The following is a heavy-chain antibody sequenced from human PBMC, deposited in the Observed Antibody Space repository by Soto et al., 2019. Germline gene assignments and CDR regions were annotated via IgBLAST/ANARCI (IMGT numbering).Heavy chain of an antibody. D-gene: IGHD3-3*01. J-gene: IGHJ6*02. V-gene: IGHV2-5*01. CDR2: IYWNDDK. CDR3: AHRSHVLRFLEWFPFGMDV. CDR1: GFSLSTSGVG. Sequence: SGPTLVNPTQTLTLTCTFSGFSLSTSGVGVGWIRQPPGKALEWLALIYWNDDKRYSPSLKSRLTITKDTSKNQVVLTMTNMDPVDTATYYCAHRSHVLRFLEWFPFGMDVWGQGTT.